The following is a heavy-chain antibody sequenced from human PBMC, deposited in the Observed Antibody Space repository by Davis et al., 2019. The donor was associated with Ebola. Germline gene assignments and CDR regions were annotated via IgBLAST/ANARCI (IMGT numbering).Heavy chain of an antibody. J-gene: IGHJ4*02. CDR1: GYTFTSYG. CDR3: ARLKRYGDFDY. CDR2: IYYSGST. Sequence: SCKASGYTFTSYGISWIRQPPGKGLEWIGYIYYSGSTNYNPSLKSRVTISVDTSKNQFSLKLSSVTAADTAVYYCARLKRYGDFDYWGQGTLVTVSS. V-gene: IGHV4-59*08. D-gene: IGHD4-17*01.